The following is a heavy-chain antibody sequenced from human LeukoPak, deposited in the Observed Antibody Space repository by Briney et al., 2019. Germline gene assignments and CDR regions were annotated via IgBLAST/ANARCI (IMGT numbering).Heavy chain of an antibody. D-gene: IGHD6-6*01. CDR2: IYYTGST. J-gene: IGHJ5*02. CDR1: GGSISSSSYY. Sequence: PSETLSLTCTVSGGSISSSSYYWSWIRQPPGKGLEWIGYIYYTGSTNYNPPLKSRVTLSLDMSKNQFSLKLSSVTVADTAVYYCAREDGSSGWFDPWGQGTLVTVSS. CDR3: AREDGSSGWFDP. V-gene: IGHV4-61*01.